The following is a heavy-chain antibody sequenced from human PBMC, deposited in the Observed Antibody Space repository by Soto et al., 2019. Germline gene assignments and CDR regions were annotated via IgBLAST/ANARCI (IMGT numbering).Heavy chain of an antibody. CDR3: AKGKYYYDSSGYYYFDY. CDR1: GFTFSSYA. D-gene: IGHD3-22*01. V-gene: IGHV3-23*01. CDR2: ISGSGGST. Sequence: GGSLRLSCAASGFTFSSYAMSWVRQAPGKGLEWVSAISGSGGSTYYADSVKGRFTISRDNSKNTLYLQMNSLRAEDTAVYYCAKGKYYYDSSGYYYFDYWGQGTLVTVSS. J-gene: IGHJ4*02.